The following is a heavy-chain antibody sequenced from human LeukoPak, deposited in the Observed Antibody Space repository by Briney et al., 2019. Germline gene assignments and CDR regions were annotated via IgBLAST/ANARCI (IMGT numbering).Heavy chain of an antibody. CDR2: INPSGTST. CDR3: ARGRHYYDSSDYYYEGDAFDI. Sequence: ASVKVSCKASGDTFTSYYMHWVRQAPGQGLECMGIINPSGTSTSYAQKFQGRVTMTRDMSTSTVYMELSSLRSEDTAVYYCARGRHYYDSSDYYYEGDAFDIWGQGTMVTVSS. J-gene: IGHJ3*02. V-gene: IGHV1-46*01. CDR1: GDTFTSYY. D-gene: IGHD3-22*01.